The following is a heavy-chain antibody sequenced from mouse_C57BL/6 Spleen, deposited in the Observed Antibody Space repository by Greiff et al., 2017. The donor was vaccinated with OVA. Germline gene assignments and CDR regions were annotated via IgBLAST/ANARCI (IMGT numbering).Heavy chain of an antibody. V-gene: IGHV1-69*01. J-gene: IGHJ1*03. D-gene: IGHD1-1*01. CDR3: ARKYYGSSYPWYFDV. CDR1: GYTFTSYW. CDR2: IDPSDSST. Sequence: QVQLQQPGAELVMPGASVKLSCKASGYTFTSYWMHWVKQRPGQGLEWIGEIDPSDSSTNYNQKFTGKSTLTVDKSSSTAYMQLSSLTSEDSAVYYCARKYYGSSYPWYFDVWGTGTTVTVSS.